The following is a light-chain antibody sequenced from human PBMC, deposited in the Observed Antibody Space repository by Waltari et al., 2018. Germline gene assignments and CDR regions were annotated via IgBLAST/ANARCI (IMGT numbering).Light chain of an antibody. Sequence: QSALTQPASVSGSPGQSITISCTGPSSDVGFYNYVSRYQQHPGKAPKLMVYDVSERPYGVSIRFSGSKSGNTASLTSSGLQAEDEADYYCNSYAGSSSWVFGGGTKLTVL. J-gene: IGLJ3*02. CDR1: SSDVGFYNY. CDR2: DVS. V-gene: IGLV2-14*01. CDR3: NSYAGSSSWV.